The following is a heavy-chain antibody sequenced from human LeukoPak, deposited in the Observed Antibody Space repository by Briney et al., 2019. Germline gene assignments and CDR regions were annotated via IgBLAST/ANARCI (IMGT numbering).Heavy chain of an antibody. CDR1: GFTFSNYG. V-gene: IGHV3-30*02. Sequence: GGSLRLSCAASGFTFSNYGMHWVRQAPGKGLEWVTFIHYGENSKYYADSVKGRFTISRDNSKNTVYLEMSSLRAEDTAVYYCARDSWGWDCWGQGTLVIVSS. CDR3: ARDSWGWDC. J-gene: IGHJ4*02. CDR2: IHYGENSK. D-gene: IGHD3-16*01.